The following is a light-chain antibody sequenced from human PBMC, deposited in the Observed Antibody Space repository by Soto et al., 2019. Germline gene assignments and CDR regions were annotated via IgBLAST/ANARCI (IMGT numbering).Light chain of an antibody. CDR1: SSDVGGYNY. CDR2: DVS. J-gene: IGLJ1*01. V-gene: IGLV2-14*01. Sequence: QSALTQPASVSGSPGQSITIPCTGTSSDVGGYNYVSWYQQHPGKAPKLMIYDVSNRPSGVSNRFSGSKSGNTASLTISGLQAEDEADYYCSSYTSSSTLYVFGTGTKPTVL. CDR3: SSYTSSSTLYV.